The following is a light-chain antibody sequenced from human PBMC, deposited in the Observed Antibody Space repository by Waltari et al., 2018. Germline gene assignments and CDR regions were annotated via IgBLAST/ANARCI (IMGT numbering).Light chain of an antibody. CDR1: ELENKY. Sequence: SYELTQPPPVSVSPGQTASITCSGDELENKYVSWSQQKPGQSPVLVIYQDYKRPSGIPERFSGSNSGNTATLTISGTQAMDEADYYCQAWDNSIVVFGGGTKLTVL. CDR2: QDY. CDR3: QAWDNSIVV. V-gene: IGLV3-1*01. J-gene: IGLJ2*01.